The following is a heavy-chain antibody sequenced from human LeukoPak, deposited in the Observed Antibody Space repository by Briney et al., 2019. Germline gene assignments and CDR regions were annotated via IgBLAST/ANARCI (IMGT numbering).Heavy chain of an antibody. Sequence: PGGSLRLSCAASGFTFDDYAMFWVRHAPGMGLEWVSGISWNSNNIGYAASVKGRFTISRDNAKNSLYLQMNSLRAEDTAFYYCARGNRDSSGFYYYYGMDVWGQGTTVTVSS. CDR3: ARGNRDSSGFYYYYGMDV. D-gene: IGHD6-19*01. J-gene: IGHJ6*02. V-gene: IGHV3-9*01. CDR2: ISWNSNNI. CDR1: GFTFDDYA.